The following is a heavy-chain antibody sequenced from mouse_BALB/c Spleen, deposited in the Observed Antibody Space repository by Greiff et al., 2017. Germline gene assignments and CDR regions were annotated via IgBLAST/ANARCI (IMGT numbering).Heavy chain of an antibody. CDR2: ISCYNGAT. CDR3: ARARITTAQYYSMDY. D-gene: IGHD1-2*01. CDR1: GYSFTGYY. V-gene: IGHV1S34*01. Sequence: LVKTGASVKISCKASGYSFTGYYMHWVKQSHGKSLEWIGYISCYNGATSYNQKFKRKATFTVDTSSSTAYMQFNSLTSEDSAVYDYARARITTAQYYSMDYWGQGTSVTVSS. J-gene: IGHJ4*01.